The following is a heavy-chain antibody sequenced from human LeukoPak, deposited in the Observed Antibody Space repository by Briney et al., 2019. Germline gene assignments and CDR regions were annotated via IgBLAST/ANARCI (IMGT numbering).Heavy chain of an antibody. D-gene: IGHD3-10*01. Sequence: GGSLRLSCAASGFTFSSYSMNWVRQAPGKGLEWVSSISSSSSYIYYADSVKGRFTISRDNAKNSPYLQMNSLRAEDAAVYYCARGSGSYYYMDVWGKGTTVTVSS. CDR1: GFTFSSYS. CDR2: ISSSSSYI. V-gene: IGHV3-21*04. CDR3: ARGSGSYYYMDV. J-gene: IGHJ6*03.